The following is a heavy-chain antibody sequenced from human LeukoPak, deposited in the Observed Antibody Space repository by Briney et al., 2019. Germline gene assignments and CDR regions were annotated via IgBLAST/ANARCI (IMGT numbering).Heavy chain of an antibody. Sequence: PGGSLRLSCAASGFTFSTYVMNWYRQAPGKGLEWVSTISVGAEYIFYADSVEGRFTISRDDSNNALYLQMHSLRAEDTALYYCASGPPFLKYFEYWGQGTLVTVSS. D-gene: IGHD3-3*01. CDR3: ASGPPFLKYFEY. V-gene: IGHV3-23*01. J-gene: IGHJ4*02. CDR2: ISVGAEYI. CDR1: GFTFSTYV.